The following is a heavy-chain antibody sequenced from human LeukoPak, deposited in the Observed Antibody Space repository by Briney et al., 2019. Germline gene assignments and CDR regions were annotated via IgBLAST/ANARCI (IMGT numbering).Heavy chain of an antibody. D-gene: IGHD4-17*01. J-gene: IGHJ4*02. V-gene: IGHV4-61*02. CDR2: IYTSGST. CDR1: GGSISSGSYY. CDR3: ARVGGDYGDYDY. Sequence: SETLSLTXTVSGGSISSGSYYWSWIRQPAGKGLEWIGRIYTSGSTNYNPSLKSRVTMSVDTSKNQFSLKVRSVTAADTAVYYCARVGGDYGDYDYWGQGTLVTVSS.